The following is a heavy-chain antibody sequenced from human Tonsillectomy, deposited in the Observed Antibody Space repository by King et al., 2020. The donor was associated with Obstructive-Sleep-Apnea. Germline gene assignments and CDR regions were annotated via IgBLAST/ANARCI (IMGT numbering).Heavy chain of an antibody. D-gene: IGHD2-15*01. J-gene: IGHJ5*02. CDR1: GFTFDDYT. V-gene: IGHV3-43*01. Sequence: VQLVESGGVVVQPGGSLRLSCAASGFTFDDYTMHWVRQAPGKGLEWVSLISWDGGSTYYADSVKGRFTISRDNSKNSLYLQMNSRRTEETALYYCVGYCSGGSCYSVGGNWFDPWGQGTLVTVSS. CDR3: VGYCSGGSCYSVGGNWFDP. CDR2: ISWDGGST.